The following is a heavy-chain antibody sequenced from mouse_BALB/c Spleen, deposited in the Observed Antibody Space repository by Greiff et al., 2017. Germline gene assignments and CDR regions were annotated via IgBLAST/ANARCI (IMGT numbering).Heavy chain of an antibody. CDR1: GYTFSSYW. D-gene: IGHD2-3*01. CDR2: ILPGSGST. J-gene: IGHJ4*01. CDR3: ARGVVPTYDGYYDAMDY. V-gene: IGHV1-9*01. Sequence: VKLVESGAELMKPGASVKISCKATGYTFSSYWIEWVKQRPGHGLEWIGEILPGSGSTNYNEKFKGKATFTADTSSNTAYMQLSSLTSEDSAVYYCARGVVPTYDGYYDAMDYWGQGTSVTVSS.